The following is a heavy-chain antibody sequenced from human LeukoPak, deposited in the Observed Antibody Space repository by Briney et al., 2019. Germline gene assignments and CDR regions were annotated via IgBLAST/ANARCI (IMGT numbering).Heavy chain of an antibody. D-gene: IGHD3-10*01. V-gene: IGHV4-38-2*01. CDR1: GYSISSGHY. J-gene: IGHJ4*02. Sequence: SETLSLTCAVSGYSISSGHYWGWIRQPPGKGLEWIGSIYHSGGIYYNPSLKSRVTISVDTSKNQFSLKMKSVTAADTAVYYCAGFTPAVDYCSQGTLVTVSS. CDR3: AGFTPAVDY. CDR2: IYHSGGI.